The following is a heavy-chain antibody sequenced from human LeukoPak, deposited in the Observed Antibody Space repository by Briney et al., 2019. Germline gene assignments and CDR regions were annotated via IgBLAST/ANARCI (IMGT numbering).Heavy chain of an antibody. CDR2: MNPNSGNT. V-gene: IGHV1-8*01. CDR1: GYTFTSYD. Sequence: VASVKVSCKASGYTFTSYDINWVRQATGQRLEWMGWMNPNSGNTGYAQKFQGRVTMTRNTSISTAYMELSSLRSEDTAVYYCARGVRDSSQVDYWGQGTLVTVSS. J-gene: IGHJ4*02. CDR3: ARGVRDSSQVDY. D-gene: IGHD3-22*01.